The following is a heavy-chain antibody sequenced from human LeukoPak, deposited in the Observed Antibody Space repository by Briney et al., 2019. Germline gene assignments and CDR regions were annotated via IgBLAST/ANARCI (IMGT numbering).Heavy chain of an antibody. CDR3: AKANWVSNADAVW. J-gene: IGHJ4*02. Sequence: PGGSLTLSCAASGFSFRSYAMSWVRQSPARGLEWVSSLKGTGEKFYADSVKGRFTLSRDDSTNTVYLQLNNLRVEDTAVYYCAKANWVSNADAVWWGQGTLVTVSS. D-gene: IGHD1-1*01. CDR2: LKGTGEK. CDR1: GFSFRSYA. V-gene: IGHV3-23*01.